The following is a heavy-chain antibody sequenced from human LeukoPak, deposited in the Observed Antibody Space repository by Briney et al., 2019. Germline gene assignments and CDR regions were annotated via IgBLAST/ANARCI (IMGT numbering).Heavy chain of an antibody. Sequence: GGSLRLSCTAAGFSLSMYWMSWVRQAPGKGLEWVANIRSDGVEKYYVDSVRGRFTISTDTAKNTLYLQMNSLRADDTAVYYCAREVEGGAFDIWGQGTMVTVSS. D-gene: IGHD1-1*01. CDR1: GFSLSMYW. CDR2: IRSDGVEK. J-gene: IGHJ3*02. V-gene: IGHV3-7*03. CDR3: AREVEGGAFDI.